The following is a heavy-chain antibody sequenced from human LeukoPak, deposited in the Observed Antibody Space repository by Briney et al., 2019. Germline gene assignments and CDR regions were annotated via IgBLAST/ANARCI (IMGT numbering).Heavy chain of an antibody. CDR2: IIPIFGTA. J-gene: IGHJ4*02. V-gene: IGHV1-69*05. Sequence: ASVKVSCKASGGTFSSYAISWVRQAPGQGLEWMGGIIPIFGTANYAQKFQGRVTITTDESTSTAYMELSSLRSEDTAVYYCARGFRYYYGSGSYSPFDYWGQGTLVTVSS. D-gene: IGHD3-10*01. CDR1: GGTFSSYA. CDR3: ARGFRYYYGSGSYSPFDY.